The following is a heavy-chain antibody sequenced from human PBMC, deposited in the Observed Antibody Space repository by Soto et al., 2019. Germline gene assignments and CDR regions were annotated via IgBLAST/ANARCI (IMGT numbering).Heavy chain of an antibody. J-gene: IGHJ4*02. CDR3: ARCDLNFDD. CDR1: GYSFTKYT. CDR2: INAGNGNT. D-gene: IGHD2-21*02. V-gene: IGHV1-3*01. Sequence: QVQLVQSGAEVKKPGASVKVSCKASGYSFTKYTLHWVRQAPGQSLEWMGWINAGNGNTKYSQDFQGRVTITRDTSANTAYMEVSSLRSEDTAVYYCARCDLNFDDWGQGTLVTVSS.